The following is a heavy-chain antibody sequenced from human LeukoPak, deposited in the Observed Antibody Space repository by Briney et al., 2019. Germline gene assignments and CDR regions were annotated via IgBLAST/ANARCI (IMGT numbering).Heavy chain of an antibody. D-gene: IGHD1-26*01. V-gene: IGHV1-8*02. J-gene: IGHJ4*02. CDR3: ARVAWELQKETSYFDY. CDR2: MNPNSGNT. Sequence: ASVKVSCKAYGYTFTSYDINWVRQDTGQGLEWMGGMNPNSGNTGYAQKLQGRVTMTTDTSTSTAYMELRSLRSDDTAVYYCARVAWELQKETSYFDYWGQGTLVTVSS. CDR1: GYTFTSYD.